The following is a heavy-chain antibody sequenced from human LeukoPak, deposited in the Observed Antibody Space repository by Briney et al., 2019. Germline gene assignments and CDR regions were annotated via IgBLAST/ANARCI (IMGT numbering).Heavy chain of an antibody. Sequence: SETLSLTFAVYGGSFSGYYWSWIRQPPGQGLEWIGEISHSGSTNYNPSLKSRVTISIDTSKNQFSLKLSSVTAADTAVYYCARGDYYDSSGYYYRHFDYWGQGTLVTVSS. J-gene: IGHJ4*02. CDR2: ISHSGST. V-gene: IGHV4-34*01. D-gene: IGHD3-22*01. CDR1: GGSFSGYY. CDR3: ARGDYYDSSGYYYRHFDY.